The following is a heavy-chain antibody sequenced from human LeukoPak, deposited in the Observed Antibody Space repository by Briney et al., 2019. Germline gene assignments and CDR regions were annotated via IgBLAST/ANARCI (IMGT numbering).Heavy chain of an antibody. D-gene: IGHD3-3*01. CDR2: INPNSGGT. CDR3: ASGGYYDPNYFDY. Sequence: AASVKVSCKASGYTFTGYYMHWVRQAPGQGLEWMGRINPNSGGTNYAQKFQGRVTMTRDTSISTAYIDLSRLTSDDTAVYYCASGGYYDPNYFDYWGQGTLVTVSS. CDR1: GYTFTGYY. J-gene: IGHJ4*02. V-gene: IGHV1-2*06.